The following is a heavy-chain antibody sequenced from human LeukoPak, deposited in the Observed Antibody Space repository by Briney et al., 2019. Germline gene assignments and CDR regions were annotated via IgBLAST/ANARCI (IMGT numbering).Heavy chain of an antibody. Sequence: PGGSLRLSCAASGFTFSSYSMNWVRQAPGKGLEWVSSISSSSDYIYYADSVKGRFTISRDNAKNSLSLQMNSLRAEDTAVYYCARDMTTVTTCSLQHWGQGTLVTVSS. CDR1: GFTFSSYS. CDR2: ISSSSDYI. D-gene: IGHD4-17*01. V-gene: IGHV3-21*01. CDR3: ARDMTTVTTCSLQH. J-gene: IGHJ1*01.